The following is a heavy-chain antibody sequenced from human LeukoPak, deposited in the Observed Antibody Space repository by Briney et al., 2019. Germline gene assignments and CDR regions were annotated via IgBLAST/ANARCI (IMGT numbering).Heavy chain of an antibody. CDR3: ARRGDHFDY. CDR2: IRYDGSNK. CDR1: RFTFNKYW. J-gene: IGHJ4*02. Sequence: GGSLRLSCATSRFTFNKYWMSGIRQAPGKGLEWVAFIRYDGSNKYYADSVKGRFTISRDNSKNTLYLQMNSLRAEDTAVYYCARRGDHFDYWGQGTLVTVSS. V-gene: IGHV3-30*02. D-gene: IGHD3-10*01.